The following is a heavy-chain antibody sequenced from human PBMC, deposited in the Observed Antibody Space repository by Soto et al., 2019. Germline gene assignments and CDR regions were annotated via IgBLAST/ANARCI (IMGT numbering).Heavy chain of an antibody. CDR2: ISSTSNYI. J-gene: IGHJ3*02. Sequence: PGGSLRLSCEASGFPFTSYSMDWVRQAPGKGLEWVSSISSTSNYIYHVDSVKGRFTISRDNAKKSLYLQMNSLRAEDTAVYYCAKENSDRAFDIWGQGTMVTVSS. CDR1: GFPFTSYS. CDR3: AKENSDRAFDI. D-gene: IGHD2-15*01. V-gene: IGHV3-21*01.